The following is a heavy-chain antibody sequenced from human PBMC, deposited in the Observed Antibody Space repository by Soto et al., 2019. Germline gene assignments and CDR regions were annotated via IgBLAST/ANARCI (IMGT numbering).Heavy chain of an antibody. D-gene: IGHD6-25*01. V-gene: IGHV3-23*01. CDR1: GFTFSSYA. CDR3: AIVLLSIAAAGPMYSLP. Sequence: GALRLSCAASGFTFSSYAMSWVRQAPGKGLEWVSAISGSGGSTYYADSVKGRFTISRDNSKNTLYLQMNSLRAEDTAVYYCAIVLLSIAAAGPMYSLPLRQGPLV. CDR2: ISGSGGST. J-gene: IGHJ5*02.